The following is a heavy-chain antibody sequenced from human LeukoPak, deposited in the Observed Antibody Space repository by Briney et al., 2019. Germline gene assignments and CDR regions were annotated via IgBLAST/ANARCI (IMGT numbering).Heavy chain of an antibody. Sequence: PGGSLRLSXAASGFTFSSYAMSWVRQAPGKGLEWVSAISGSGGSTYYADSVKGRFTISRDNSKNTLYLQMNSLRAEDTAVYYCAKDAPWDYYGSGSYYPLYYFDYWGQGTLVTVSS. CDR3: AKDAPWDYYGSGSYYPLYYFDY. V-gene: IGHV3-23*01. CDR2: ISGSGGST. J-gene: IGHJ4*02. D-gene: IGHD3-10*01. CDR1: GFTFSSYA.